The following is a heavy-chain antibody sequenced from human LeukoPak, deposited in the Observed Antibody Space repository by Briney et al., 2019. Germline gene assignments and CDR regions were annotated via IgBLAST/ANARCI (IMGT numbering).Heavy chain of an antibody. CDR3: ARDRDCSGGSCYPGPYYYGMDV. CDR1: GYTFTGYY. V-gene: IGHV1-2*04. J-gene: IGHJ6*02. CDR2: INPNSGGT. D-gene: IGHD2-15*01. Sequence: GASVKVSCKASGYTFTGYYMHWVRQAPGQGLEWMGWINPNSGGTNYAQKFQGWVTMTRDTSISTAYMELSRLRSEDTAVYYCARDRDCSGGSCYPGPYYYGMDVWGQGTTVTVSS.